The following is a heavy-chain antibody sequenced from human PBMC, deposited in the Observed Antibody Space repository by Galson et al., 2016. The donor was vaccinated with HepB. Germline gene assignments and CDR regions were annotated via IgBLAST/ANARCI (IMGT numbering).Heavy chain of an antibody. Sequence: SVKVSCKASGYTFTSYYMHWVRQAPGQGLEWMGIISPSGGSTNYAQKFQGRVTMTRDTSTSTVYMELRSLRSEDAAVYYCAVAVRVGASQACDYWGQGTLVTVSS. CDR3: AVAVRVGASQACDY. CDR1: GYTFTSYY. J-gene: IGHJ4*02. V-gene: IGHV1-46*01. CDR2: ISPSGGST. D-gene: IGHD1-26*01.